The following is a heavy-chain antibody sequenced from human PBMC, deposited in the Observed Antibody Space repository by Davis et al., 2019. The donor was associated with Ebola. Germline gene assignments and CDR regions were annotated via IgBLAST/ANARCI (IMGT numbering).Heavy chain of an antibody. Sequence: ASVKVSCKASGYTFTGYYMHWVRQAPGQGLEWMGWINPNSGGTNYAQKFQGRVTMARDTSISTAYMELSGLRSDDTAVYYCARDQKRRYCSGGSCYSRYYGMDVWGQGTTVTVSS. CDR2: INPNSGGT. CDR3: ARDQKRRYCSGGSCYSRYYGMDV. CDR1: GYTFTGYY. D-gene: IGHD2-15*01. J-gene: IGHJ6*02. V-gene: IGHV1-2*02.